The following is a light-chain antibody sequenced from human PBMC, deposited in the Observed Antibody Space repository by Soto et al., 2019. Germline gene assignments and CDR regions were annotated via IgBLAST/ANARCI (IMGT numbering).Light chain of an antibody. J-gene: IGKJ5*01. CDR3: QHFGGTTFT. Sequence: EIVLTQSPGTRSLSPGEGATLSCRASQSVSSSYIAWDQQRPGQTPSLLIYGASTRATGIPDRFSGSGSGTHFTLTISRLEPGDFAVYYCQHFGGTTFTFGQGTRLEIK. V-gene: IGKV3-20*01. CDR1: QSVSSSY. CDR2: GAS.